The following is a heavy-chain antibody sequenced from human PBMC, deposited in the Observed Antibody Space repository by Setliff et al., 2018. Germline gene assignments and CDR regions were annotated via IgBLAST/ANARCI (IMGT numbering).Heavy chain of an antibody. D-gene: IGHD3-3*01. CDR3: SRDVYDFRTGQADP. Sequence: GSLRLSCAASGFTFSSLWMAWARQAPGKGLEWVANINQGGGDQFYVDSVRGRFIISRDNAKNSLYLHMNSLRADDTAVYYCSRDVYDFRTGQADPWGQGTLVTVSS. J-gene: IGHJ5*02. CDR1: GFTFSSLW. CDR2: INQGGGDQ. V-gene: IGHV3-7*01.